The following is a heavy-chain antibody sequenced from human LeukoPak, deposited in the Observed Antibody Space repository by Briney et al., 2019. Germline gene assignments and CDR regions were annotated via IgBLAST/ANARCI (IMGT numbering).Heavy chain of an antibody. J-gene: IGHJ4*02. V-gene: IGHV4-4*02. D-gene: IGHD1-14*01. CDR2: IYHSGST. CDR3: ARGRYLLYYFDY. Sequence: PSGTLSLTCAVSGGSISSSNWWSWVRQPPGKGLEWIGEIYHSGSTNYNPSLKSRVTISVDTSKNQFSLKLSSVTAADTAVYYCARGRYLLYYFDYWGQGTLVTVSS. CDR1: GGSISSSNW.